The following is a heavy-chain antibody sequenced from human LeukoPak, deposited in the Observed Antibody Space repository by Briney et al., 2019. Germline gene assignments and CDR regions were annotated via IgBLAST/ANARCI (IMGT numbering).Heavy chain of an antibody. D-gene: IGHD1-1*01. CDR2: ISVYNGNT. V-gene: IGHV1-18*01. CDR3: AREFPGLFPTAPRGYYFDY. Sequence: ASVKVSCKASGYTFTGNGITWVRQAPGQGLEWLGWISVYNGNTNYVQNLQGRVTLTTDTSTSTAYMELRSLRSDDTAVYYCAREFPGLFPTAPRGYYFDYWGQGALVTVSS. J-gene: IGHJ4*02. CDR1: GYTFTGNG.